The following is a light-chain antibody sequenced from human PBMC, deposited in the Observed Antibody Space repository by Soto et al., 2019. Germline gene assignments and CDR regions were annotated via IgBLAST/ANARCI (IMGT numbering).Light chain of an antibody. Sequence: QSALTQPAPVSGSPGQSITLSCTGTSSDVGGYNYVSWYQQHPGKAPKLMIYDVSNRPSGVSNRFSGSKSGNTASLTISGLQAEDEADYYCSSYTSSSTLVFGGGTKLTVL. CDR2: DVS. J-gene: IGLJ2*01. CDR3: SSYTSSSTLV. CDR1: SSDVGGYNY. V-gene: IGLV2-14*01.